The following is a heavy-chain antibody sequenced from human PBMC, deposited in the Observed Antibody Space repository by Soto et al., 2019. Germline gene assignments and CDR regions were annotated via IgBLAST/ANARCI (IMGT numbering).Heavy chain of an antibody. J-gene: IGHJ4*02. D-gene: IGHD3-16*01. CDR2: ISGSGGRS. CDR3: AKAYFVWSSEQPYYFDY. V-gene: IGHV3-23*01. Sequence: GGSLRLSCAASGFTFSNYAMTWVRQGPGKGLEWVSGISGSGGRSYYADSVKGRFTISRDNSKSTLYLQMNSLRAEDTAVYYCAKAYFVWSSEQPYYFDYWGQGPLVTVSS. CDR1: GFTFSNYA.